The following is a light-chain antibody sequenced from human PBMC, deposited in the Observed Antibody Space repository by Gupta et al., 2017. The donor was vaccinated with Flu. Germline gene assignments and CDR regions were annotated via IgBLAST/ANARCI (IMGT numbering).Light chain of an antibody. CDR2: DAY. J-gene: IGKJ1*01. Sequence: QSPATLSLSPGERATRSCRASQSVSSYLDWDQQKPGQAPRILIYDAYNRDTGILDRFSGSGSGTDFTLTSRRLETEDFEVYYCQQRSNWTFGQGTKVEIK. CDR1: QSVSSY. V-gene: IGKV3-11*01. CDR3: QQRSNWT.